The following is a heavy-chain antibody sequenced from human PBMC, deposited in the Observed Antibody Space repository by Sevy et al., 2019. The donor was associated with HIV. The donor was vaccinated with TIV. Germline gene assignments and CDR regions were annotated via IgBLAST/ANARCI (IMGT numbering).Heavy chain of an antibody. CDR1: GFNLNDYA. J-gene: IGHJ6*02. Sequence: GGSLRLSCVASGFNLNDYAMHWVRQVPGKGLEWVSGINWFGTIIGYGDSVKGRFSISRDNARKSVYLEMNSLSPEDTALYYCAKDLAQGGTLNFYYYGMDFWGQGTTVTVSS. D-gene: IGHD3-16*01. CDR2: INWFGTII. V-gene: IGHV3-9*01. CDR3: AKDLAQGGTLNFYYYGMDF.